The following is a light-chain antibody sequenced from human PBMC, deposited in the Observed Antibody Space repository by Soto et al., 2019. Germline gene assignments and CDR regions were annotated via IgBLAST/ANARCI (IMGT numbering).Light chain of an antibody. V-gene: IGKV3-20*01. Sequence: EIVLTQSPGTLSLSPGERATLSCRASQSVSSNYLAWYQQKPGQAPRLLIYGASSRATGIPDRFSGSGSGTDLTLTISSLEPEDFALYYCQQYGSSPFSALFGPGTKVDIK. CDR2: GAS. CDR3: QQYGSSPFSAL. J-gene: IGKJ3*01. CDR1: QSVSSNY.